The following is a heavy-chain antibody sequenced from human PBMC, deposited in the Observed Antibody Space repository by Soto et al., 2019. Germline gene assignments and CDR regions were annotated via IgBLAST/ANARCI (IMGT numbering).Heavy chain of an antibody. Sequence: TSETLSLTCAVYGGSFSGYYWSWIRQPPGKGLEWIGEINHSGSTNYNPSLKSRVTISVDTSKNQFSLKLSSVTAADTAVYYCARAHISNFVYVDQGTLVAVSS. J-gene: IGHJ4*01. CDR1: GGSFSGYY. D-gene: IGHD6-13*01. CDR3: ARAHISNFVY. V-gene: IGHV4-34*01. CDR2: INHSGST.